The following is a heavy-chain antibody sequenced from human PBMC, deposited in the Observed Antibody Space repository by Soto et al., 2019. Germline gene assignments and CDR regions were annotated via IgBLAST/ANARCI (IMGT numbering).Heavy chain of an antibody. D-gene: IGHD3-22*01. J-gene: IGHJ6*02. CDR3: AKDYYDSSGYYYSYYYYGMDV. CDR2: ISGSGGST. V-gene: IGHV3-23*01. CDR1: GFTFSSYA. Sequence: PGGSLRLSCAASGFTFSSYAMSWVRQAPGKGLEWVSAISGSGGSTYYADSVKGRFTISRDNSKNTLHLQMNSLRAEDTAVYYCAKDYYDSSGYYYSYYYYGMDVWGQGTTVTVS.